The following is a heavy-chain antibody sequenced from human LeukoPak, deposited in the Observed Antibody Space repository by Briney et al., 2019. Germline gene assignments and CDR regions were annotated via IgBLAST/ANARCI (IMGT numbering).Heavy chain of an antibody. CDR2: INHSGST. J-gene: IGHJ4*02. D-gene: IGHD3-10*01. V-gene: IGHV4-34*01. CDR1: GGSFSGYY. Sequence: SETLSLTCAVYGGSFSGYYWSWIRQPPGKGLEWIGEINHSGSTNYNPSLKSRVTISVDTSKNQFSLKLSSVTAADTAVYYCARGGDTMVRGAHDYWGQGTLVTVSS. CDR3: ARGGDTMVRGAHDY.